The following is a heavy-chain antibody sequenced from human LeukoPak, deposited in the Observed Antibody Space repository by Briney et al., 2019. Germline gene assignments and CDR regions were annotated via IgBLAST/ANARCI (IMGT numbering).Heavy chain of an antibody. CDR2: ISHSGIT. CDR1: SGSLSGYS. D-gene: IGHD4-17*01. J-gene: IGHJ4*02. CDR3: TRQSGTVTPIDY. V-gene: IGHV4-34*01. Sequence: SETLSLTCAVSSGSLSGYSWGWIRQPPGKGLGWVGEISHSGITNYNASLKGRVTITLKKSEIQFSLMLSSVTAADTAVYYCTRQSGTVTPIDYWGQGTLVTVSS.